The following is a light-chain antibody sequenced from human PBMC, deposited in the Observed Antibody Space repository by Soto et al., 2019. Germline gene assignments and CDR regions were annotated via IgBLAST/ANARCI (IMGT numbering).Light chain of an antibody. J-gene: IGKJ1*01. V-gene: IGKV3-20*01. CDR2: GAS. CDR1: QSVSRSY. Sequence: EIVLTQSPGTLSLSPGARATLSCRTSQSVSRSYLGWYQQKPGQAPRLLIYGASSRATGIPDRFSGSGSGTDFTLTISRLEPEDFAVYYCQHYGTSPETFGQGTKVEIK. CDR3: QHYGTSPET.